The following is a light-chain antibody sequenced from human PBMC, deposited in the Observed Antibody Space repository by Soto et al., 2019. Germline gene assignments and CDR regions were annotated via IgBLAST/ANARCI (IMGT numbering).Light chain of an antibody. Sequence: EIVLTQSPGTLSLSPGERVTLSCRASQTFSNSFLSWFQQIPGQAPRLLIYGASMRHTGIPDRFSGSGSGTDFTLTISRLETEDFAVYYCQQCGSSSTFGQGTRLEIK. J-gene: IGKJ5*01. V-gene: IGKV3-20*01. CDR1: QTFSNSF. CDR3: QQCGSSST. CDR2: GAS.